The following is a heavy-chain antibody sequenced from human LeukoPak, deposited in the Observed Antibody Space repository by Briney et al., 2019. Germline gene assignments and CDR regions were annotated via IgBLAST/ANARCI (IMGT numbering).Heavy chain of an antibody. D-gene: IGHD2-2*03. CDR3: ARAGRFGYCSGTSCYAPFDY. J-gene: IGHJ4*02. CDR1: EFTFSSYW. V-gene: IGHV3-7*04. Sequence: GGSLRLSCAAPEFTFSSYWMIWVRQAPGKGLEWVANIKLDGSEKYYVDSVKGRFTISRDNAKNSVYLQMNSLRAEDTALYYCARAGRFGYCSGTSCYAPFDYWGQGTLVTVSS. CDR2: IKLDGSEK.